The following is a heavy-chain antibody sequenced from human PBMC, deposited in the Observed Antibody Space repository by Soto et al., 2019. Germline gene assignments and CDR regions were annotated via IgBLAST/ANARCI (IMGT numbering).Heavy chain of an antibody. V-gene: IGHV3-64D*06. D-gene: IGHD3-9*01. CDR1: GFTFSSYD. CDR2: ISPNGAGT. J-gene: IGHJ4*02. CDR3: VKLTDY. Sequence: GGSLRLSCSASGFTFSSYDVHWVRQAPAKGLEFVAGISPNGAGTYYADSVKGRSTISRDNSKNTLYLQMSSLRPDDTAVYDCVKLTDYWGLGTLVTVSS.